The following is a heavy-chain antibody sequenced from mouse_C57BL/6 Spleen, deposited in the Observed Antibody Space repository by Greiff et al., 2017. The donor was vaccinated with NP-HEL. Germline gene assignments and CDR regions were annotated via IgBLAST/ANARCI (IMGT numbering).Heavy chain of an antibody. CDR3: AREEGDYAMDY. CDR2: IYPGDGDT. CDR1: GYAFSSSW. Sequence: QVQLQQSGPELVKPGASVKISCKASGYAFSSSWMNWVKQRPGQGLEWIGRIYPGDGDTNYNGKFKGKATLTADKSSSTAYMQLSSLTSEDSAVYFGAREEGDYAMDYGGQGTSVTVSS. J-gene: IGHJ4*01. V-gene: IGHV1-82*01.